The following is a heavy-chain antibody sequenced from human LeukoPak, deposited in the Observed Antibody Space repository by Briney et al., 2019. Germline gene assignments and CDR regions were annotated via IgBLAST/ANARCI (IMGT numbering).Heavy chain of an antibody. CDR3: ARGDQAFDY. CDR2: TYYRSKWSN. D-gene: IGHD2-2*01. J-gene: IGHJ4*02. CDR1: GDSVSSNTAV. V-gene: IGHV6-1*01. Sequence: SQTLSLTCAISGDSVSSNTAVWNWIRQSPSRGLEWLGRTYYRSKWSNNYAVSVKSRIIIHPHTSENQFSLQLNSMAPEDTAVYYCARGDQAFDYWGQGTLVTVSS.